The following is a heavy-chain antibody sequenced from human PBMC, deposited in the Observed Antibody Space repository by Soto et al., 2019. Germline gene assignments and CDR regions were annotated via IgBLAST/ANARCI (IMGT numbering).Heavy chain of an antibody. J-gene: IGHJ4*02. V-gene: IGHV1-18*01. CDR3: ARGRYGDY. CDR2: ISAHNGNT. Sequence: QVHLVHSGAEVKKPGASVKVSCKGSGYAFTTYGITWVRQAPGQGLEWMGWISAHNGNTNYAQKLQGRVTVTRDTSTSTAYMELRSLISDDTAVYYCARGRYGDYWGQGALVPVSS. CDR1: GYAFTTYG. D-gene: IGHD1-1*01.